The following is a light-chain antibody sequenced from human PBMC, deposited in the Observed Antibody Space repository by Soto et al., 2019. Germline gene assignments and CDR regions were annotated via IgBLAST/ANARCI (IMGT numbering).Light chain of an antibody. CDR1: QSISSY. V-gene: IGKV1-39*01. J-gene: IGKJ5*01. Sequence: DIQMTQSXSXLXASVGDRVTITCRASQSISSYLNWYQQKPGKAPKLLIYAASSLQSGVPSRFSGSGSGTDFTLTISCLQSEDFATYYCQQYYSYPITFGQGTRLEIK. CDR2: AAS. CDR3: QQYYSYPIT.